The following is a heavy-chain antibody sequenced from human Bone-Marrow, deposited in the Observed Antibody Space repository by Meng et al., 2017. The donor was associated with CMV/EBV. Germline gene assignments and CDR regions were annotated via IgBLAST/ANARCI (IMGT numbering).Heavy chain of an antibody. CDR3: AKDRVGATGY. CDR1: GFTFSSYA. Sequence: GGSLRLSCAASGFTFSSYAMHWVRQAPGKGLEWVAVITYDGSNKYYADSVKGRFTISRDNSKNTLYLQMNSLRAEDTAVYYCAKDRVGATGYWGQGTLVTVSS. CDR2: ITYDGSNK. D-gene: IGHD1-26*01. V-gene: IGHV3-30*04. J-gene: IGHJ4*02.